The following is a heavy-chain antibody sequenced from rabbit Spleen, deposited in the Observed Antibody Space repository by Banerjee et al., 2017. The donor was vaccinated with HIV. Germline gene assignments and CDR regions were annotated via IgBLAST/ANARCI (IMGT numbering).Heavy chain of an antibody. V-gene: IGHV1S40*01. D-gene: IGHD1-1*01. CDR3: ARDLVSVICWNFNL. J-gene: IGHJ4*01. CDR2: IDTGARGYT. Sequence: QSLEESGGDLVKPGASLTLTCAASGFSFSSNVYMCWVRQAPGKGLEWIGCIDTGARGYTYYANWAKGRFTISKTSSTTVTLQIPSLTVADTATYFCARDLVSVICWNFNLWGPGTLVTVS. CDR1: GFSFSSNVY.